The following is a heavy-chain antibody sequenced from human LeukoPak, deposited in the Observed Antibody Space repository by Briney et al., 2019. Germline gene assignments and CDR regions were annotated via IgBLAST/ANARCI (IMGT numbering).Heavy chain of an antibody. CDR1: GFTFSNAW. Sequence: PGGSLRLSCAASGFTFSNAWMSWVRQAPGKGREWGGRIKSKTDGGTTDYAAPVKGRFTISRDDSKNTLYLQMNSLKTEDTAVYYCARDGGSPGNGANYMDVWGKGTTVTVSS. J-gene: IGHJ6*03. CDR2: IKSKTDGGTT. CDR3: ARDGGSPGNGANYMDV. V-gene: IGHV3-15*01. D-gene: IGHD2-15*01.